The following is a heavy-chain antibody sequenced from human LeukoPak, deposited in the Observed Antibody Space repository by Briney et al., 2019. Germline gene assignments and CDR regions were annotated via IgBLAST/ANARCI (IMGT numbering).Heavy chain of an antibody. V-gene: IGHV4-59*02. Sequence: PSETLSLTCTVSGGSVSPYYWNWIRQPPGKRLEWIGHIYYSGSPAYNPSLKSRVTMSVDTSKNQLSLRVSSVTAADTAVYYCARDPYGMDVWGQGTTVTVSS. CDR1: GGSVSPYY. J-gene: IGHJ6*02. CDR2: IYYSGSP. CDR3: ARDPYGMDV.